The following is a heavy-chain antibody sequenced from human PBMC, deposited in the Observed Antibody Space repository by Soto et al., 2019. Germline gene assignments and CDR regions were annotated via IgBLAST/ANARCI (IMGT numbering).Heavy chain of an antibody. J-gene: IGHJ4*02. Sequence: EVQLVESGGDLVQPGGSLRLSCAASGFTFENAWMNWVRQAPGKGLEWVGRIKNRFEGATKEYAAPVEGRFTISRADSKHTLFLQMNSRKPEDPAVYYCTTGLCSGTYYHDRYWGQGTLVTVSS. CDR2: IKNRFEGATK. CDR1: GFTFENAW. D-gene: IGHD3-10*02. CDR3: TTGLCSGTYYHDRY. V-gene: IGHV3-15*07.